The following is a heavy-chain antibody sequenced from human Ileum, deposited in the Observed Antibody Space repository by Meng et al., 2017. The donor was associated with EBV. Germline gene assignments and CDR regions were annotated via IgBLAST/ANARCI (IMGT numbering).Heavy chain of an antibody. D-gene: IGHD3-10*01. Sequence: VQPVQSGPEVKKPVASVKVSCKASDYTFMGYGVSWVRQAPGQGLEWMAWLGAHDGDTSHAPKFQGRVTVSADRPTATAYMELRSLRSDDTAVYYCARGTPGRSYSDYWGQGTLVTVSS. CDR1: DYTFMGYG. CDR3: ARGTPGRSYSDY. J-gene: IGHJ4*02. CDR2: LGAHDGDT. V-gene: IGHV1-18*01.